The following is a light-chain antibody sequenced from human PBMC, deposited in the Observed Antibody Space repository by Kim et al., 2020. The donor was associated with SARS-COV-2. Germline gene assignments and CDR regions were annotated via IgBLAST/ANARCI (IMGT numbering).Light chain of an antibody. Sequence: ITNACTGTRGDVRGYVLVSWYHSHPGKVPKSLIYEVVKRPSGISDRFAGSKSANTASLTISGLQAEDEADYYCCSYASGGSYVFGTGTKVTVL. V-gene: IGLV2-23*02. CDR2: EVV. CDR3: CSYASGGSYV. CDR1: RGDVRGYVL. J-gene: IGLJ1*01.